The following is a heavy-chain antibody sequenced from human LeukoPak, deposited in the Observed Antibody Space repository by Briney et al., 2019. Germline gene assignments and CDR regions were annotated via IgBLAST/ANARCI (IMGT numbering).Heavy chain of an antibody. CDR1: GGSISSYY. CDR2: IYYSGST. J-gene: IGHJ4*02. V-gene: IGHV4-59*12. D-gene: IGHD4-17*01. Sequence: SETLSLTCTVSGGSISSYYWSWIRQPPGKGLEWIGYIYYSGSTNYNPSLKSRVTMSVATSKNQFSLKLSSVTAADTAVYYCARTGGTDYEYYFDHWGQGTLVTVSS. CDR3: ARTGGTDYEYYFDH.